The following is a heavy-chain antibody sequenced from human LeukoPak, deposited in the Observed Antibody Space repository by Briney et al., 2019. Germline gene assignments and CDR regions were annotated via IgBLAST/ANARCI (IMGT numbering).Heavy chain of an antibody. CDR2: ISYDGSNK. V-gene: IGHV3-30*04. Sequence: GGSLRLSCAASGFTFSSYAMHWVRQAPGKGLELVAVISYDGSNKYYADSVKGRFTISRDNSKNTLYLQMNSLRAEDTAVYYCARGNYYGSGSYQPPFDYWGQGTLVTVSS. CDR1: GFTFSSYA. D-gene: IGHD3-10*01. CDR3: ARGNYYGSGSYQPPFDY. J-gene: IGHJ4*02.